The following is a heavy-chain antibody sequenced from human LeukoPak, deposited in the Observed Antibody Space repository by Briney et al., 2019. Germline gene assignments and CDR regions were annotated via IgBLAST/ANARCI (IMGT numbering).Heavy chain of an antibody. CDR2: ISGDGGST. CDR3: AKASRAYGSEAFDI. J-gene: IGHJ3*02. CDR1: GFTFDDYA. D-gene: IGHD4-17*01. V-gene: IGHV3-43*02. Sequence: QPGGSLRLSCAASGFTFDDYAMHWVRQAPGKGLEWVSLISGDGGSTYYADSVKGRFTTSRDNSKNSLYLQMNSLRTEDTALYYCAKASRAYGSEAFDIWGQGTMVTVSS.